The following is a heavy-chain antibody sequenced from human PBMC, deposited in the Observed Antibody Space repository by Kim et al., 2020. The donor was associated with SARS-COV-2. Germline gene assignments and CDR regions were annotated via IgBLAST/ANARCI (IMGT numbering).Heavy chain of an antibody. D-gene: IGHD4-17*01. CDR2: ISSSSNTI. J-gene: IGHJ4*02. V-gene: IGHV3-48*02. CDR1: GFTFSNYN. CDR3: ARGVSHHYGDYGVGDY. Sequence: GGSLRLSCAASGFTFSNYNMNWVRQAPGKGLEWVAYISSSSNTIYYADSVKGRFTISRDNAKNSLYLHMNSLRDEDTAVFYCARGVSHHYGDYGVGDYWGQGTLVTVSS.